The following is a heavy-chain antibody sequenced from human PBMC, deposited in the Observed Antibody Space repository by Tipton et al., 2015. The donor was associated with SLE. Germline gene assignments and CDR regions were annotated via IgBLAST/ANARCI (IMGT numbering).Heavy chain of an antibody. CDR2: ISSSSSYI. Sequence: GSLRLSCAASGFTFSSYSMNWVRQAPGKGLEWVSSISSSSSYIYYADSVKGRFTISRDNAKNSLYLQMNSLRAEDTAVYYCARVSGRSVVYYYGMDVWGQGTTVTVSS. CDR3: ARVSGRSVVYYYGMDV. J-gene: IGHJ6*02. D-gene: IGHD6-25*01. V-gene: IGHV3-21*01. CDR1: GFTFSSYS.